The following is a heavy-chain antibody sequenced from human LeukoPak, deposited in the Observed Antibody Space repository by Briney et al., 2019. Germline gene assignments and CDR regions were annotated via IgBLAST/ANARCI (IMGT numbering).Heavy chain of an antibody. CDR2: ISYDGSNK. V-gene: IGHV3-30-3*01. J-gene: IGHJ4*02. CDR1: GFTFSSYA. CDR3: ARDGMVAAAGFYFDY. Sequence: GGSLRLSCAASGFTFSSYAMHWVRQAPGKGLEWVALISYDGSNKYYADSVKGRFTISRDNSKNTLYLQMNSLRAEDTAVYYCARDGMVAAAGFYFDYWGQGTLVTVSS. D-gene: IGHD6-13*01.